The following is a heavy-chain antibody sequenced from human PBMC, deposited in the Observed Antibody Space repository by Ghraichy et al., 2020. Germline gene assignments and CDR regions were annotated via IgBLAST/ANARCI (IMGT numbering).Heavy chain of an antibody. CDR1: GFTFSNYA. Sequence: GGSLRLSCAASGFTFSNYAMNWVRQAPGKGLEWVSVIRGSGGSTYYADSVKGRFTISRDNSNNTLYLQMNSLRAEDTAIYYCAKDTRQWLGFEWFDSWGQGPLVTVSS. J-gene: IGHJ5*01. CDR2: IRGSGGST. V-gene: IGHV3-23*01. D-gene: IGHD6-19*01. CDR3: AKDTRQWLGFEWFDS.